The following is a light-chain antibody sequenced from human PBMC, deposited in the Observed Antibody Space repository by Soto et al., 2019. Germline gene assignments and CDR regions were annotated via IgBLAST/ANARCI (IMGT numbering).Light chain of an antibody. V-gene: IGKV3D-20*02. J-gene: IGKJ1*01. CDR3: QQRSNWPRT. CDR2: GAS. Sequence: EVVLTQSPGILSLSPGERATLSCRASQSVSNNYLAWYQQKLGQAPRLLIYGASSRAPGIPDRFSGSGSGTDFTLTISSLEPEDLAVYYCQQRSNWPRTFGQGTKVEIK. CDR1: QSVSNNY.